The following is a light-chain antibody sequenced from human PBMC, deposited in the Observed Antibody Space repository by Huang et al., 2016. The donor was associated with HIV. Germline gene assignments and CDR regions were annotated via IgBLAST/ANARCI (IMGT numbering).Light chain of an antibody. CDR1: QSVTS. CDR2: GAA. Sequence: EIVMTQSPATLSVSPGERATLSCRASQSVTSLAWYQQTPGQTPRLLIYGAATRATGIPARYRGSGSGTDFTLTISSLQSEDFSVYYCQQYNNWPSITFGQGTRLEIK. J-gene: IGKJ5*01. CDR3: QQYNNWPSIT. V-gene: IGKV3-15*01.